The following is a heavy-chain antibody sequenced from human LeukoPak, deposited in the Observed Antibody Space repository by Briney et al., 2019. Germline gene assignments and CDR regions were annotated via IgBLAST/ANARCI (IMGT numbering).Heavy chain of an antibody. D-gene: IGHD2-2*01. CDR1: GFTFSSYA. CDR2: ISYDGSNK. V-gene: IGHV3-30-3*01. Sequence: PGRSLRLSCAASGFTFSSYAMHWVRQAPGKGLEWVAVISYDGSNKYYADSVKGRFTISRDNSENTLYLQMNSLRAEDTAVYYCARDLQLWGQGTLVTVSS. CDR3: ARDLQL. J-gene: IGHJ4*02.